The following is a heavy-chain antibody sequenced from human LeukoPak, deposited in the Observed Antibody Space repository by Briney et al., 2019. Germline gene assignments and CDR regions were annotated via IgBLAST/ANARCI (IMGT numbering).Heavy chain of an antibody. CDR1: GGSISSSSYY. D-gene: IGHD1-26*01. J-gene: IGHJ4*02. CDR3: ASTTSGSHDY. Sequence: PSETLSLTCTVSGGSISSSSYYWGWIRQPPGKGLEWIGSIYYSGSTYYNPSLKSRVTISVDTSKNQFSLKLSSVTAADTAVYYCASTTSGSHDYWGQGTLVTVSS. V-gene: IGHV4-39*01. CDR2: IYYSGST.